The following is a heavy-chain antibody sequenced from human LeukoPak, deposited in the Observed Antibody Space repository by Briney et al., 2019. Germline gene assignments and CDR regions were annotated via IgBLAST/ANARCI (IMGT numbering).Heavy chain of an antibody. CDR2: IYYSGST. CDR3: ARSYSGSYLGGWFDP. D-gene: IGHD1-26*01. CDR1: GGSISSYY. J-gene: IGHJ5*02. Sequence: PSETLFLTCTVSGGSISSYYWSWIRQPPGKGLEWIGYIYYSGSTNYNPSLKSRVTISVDTSKNQFSLKLSSVTAADTAVYYCARSYSGSYLGGWFDPWGQGTLVTVSS. V-gene: IGHV4-59*01.